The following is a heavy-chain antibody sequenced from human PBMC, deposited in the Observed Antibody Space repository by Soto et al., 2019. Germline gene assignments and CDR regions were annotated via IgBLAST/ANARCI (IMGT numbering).Heavy chain of an antibody. D-gene: IGHD2-2*01. J-gene: IGHJ4*02. CDR1: GFTFSSYS. CDR2: ISSSSRYI. V-gene: IGHV3-21*01. CDR3: ARAIVTSPGDDY. Sequence: GGSLRLSCAASGFTFSSYSMNWVRQAPGKGLEWVSSISSSSRYIYYADSVKGRFTISRDNAKNSLYLQVNSLRAEDTAVYYCARAIVTSPGDDYWGQGTLVTVSS.